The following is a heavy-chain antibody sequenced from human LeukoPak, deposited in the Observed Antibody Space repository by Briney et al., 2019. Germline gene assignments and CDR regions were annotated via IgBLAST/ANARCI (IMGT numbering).Heavy chain of an antibody. D-gene: IGHD5-24*01. Sequence: PETLSLTCAVSGYSISRGSYWGWIRQPPGKGLEWIGSVYHSGSAYYNPSLKSRVTISVDTSKNQFSLKLTSVTAADTAVYYCAVGLHSGQFAFDIWGQGTMVTVSS. J-gene: IGHJ3*02. CDR3: AVGLHSGQFAFDI. CDR2: VYHSGSA. CDR1: GYSISRGSY. V-gene: IGHV4-38-2*01.